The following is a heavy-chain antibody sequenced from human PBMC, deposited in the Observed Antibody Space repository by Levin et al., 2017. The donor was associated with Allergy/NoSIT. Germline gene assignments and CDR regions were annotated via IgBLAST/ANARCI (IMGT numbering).Heavy chain of an antibody. Sequence: SETLSLTCAVYGGSFSGYYWSWIRQPPGKGLEWIGEINHSGSTNYNPSLKSRVTISVDTSKNQFSLKLSSVTAADTAVYYCARSPGYCSSTSCSWGQGTLVTVSS. V-gene: IGHV4-34*01. J-gene: IGHJ5*02. D-gene: IGHD2-2*01. CDR1: GGSFSGYY. CDR2: INHSGST. CDR3: ARSPGYCSSTSCS.